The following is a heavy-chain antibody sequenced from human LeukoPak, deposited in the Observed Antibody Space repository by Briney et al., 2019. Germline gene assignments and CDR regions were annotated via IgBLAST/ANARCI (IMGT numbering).Heavy chain of an antibody. CDR1: GGTFSSYA. V-gene: IGHV1-69*05. CDR2: IIPIFGTA. Sequence: GASVKVSCKASGGTFSSYAISWVRQAPGQGLEWMGGIIPIFGTANYAQKFQGRVTITTDESTSTAYMELSSLRSEDTAVYYCARGGIAARDPYFDYWGQGTLVTVSS. D-gene: IGHD6-6*01. CDR3: ARGGIAARDPYFDY. J-gene: IGHJ4*02.